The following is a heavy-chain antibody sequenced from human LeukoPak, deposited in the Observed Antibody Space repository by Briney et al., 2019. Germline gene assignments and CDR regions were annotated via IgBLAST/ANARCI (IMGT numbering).Heavy chain of an antibody. CDR1: GFAFGRYS. CDR3: ASDIAVAGNGGIDY. J-gene: IGHJ4*02. V-gene: IGHV3-30*03. Sequence: GGSLRLSCVASGFAFGRYSMNWVRQAPGKGLEWVAVISYDGSNKYYADSVEGRFTISRDNSKNTLYLQMNSLRAEDTAVYYCASDIAVAGNGGIDYWGQGTLVTVSS. D-gene: IGHD6-19*01. CDR2: ISYDGSNK.